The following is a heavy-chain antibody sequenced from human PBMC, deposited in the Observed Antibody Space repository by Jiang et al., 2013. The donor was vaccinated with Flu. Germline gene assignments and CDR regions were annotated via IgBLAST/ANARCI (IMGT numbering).Heavy chain of an antibody. CDR1: GGSVSSGSYY. J-gene: IGHJ4*02. CDR2: LLQWEH. Sequence: PGLVKPSETLSLTCTVSGGSVSSGSYYWSWIRQPQEGTGVDWVYLLQWEHQLXPSLKSRVTISVDTSKNQFSLKLSSVTAADTAVYYCARVGILFGWGQGTLVTVSS. D-gene: IGHD3-3*01. CDR3: ARVGILFG. V-gene: IGHV4-61*01.